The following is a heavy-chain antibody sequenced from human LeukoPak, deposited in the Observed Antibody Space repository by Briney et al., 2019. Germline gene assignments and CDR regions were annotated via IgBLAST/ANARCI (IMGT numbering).Heavy chain of an antibody. V-gene: IGHV3-66*02. Sequence: GGSLRLSRAASGLTVSSSFMTWVRLASGKGLEGVSIIYPGGTTYSADSVKGRFTISRDDSKNTLSLQMNSLRPDDTAVYYCARVLRSGNTGFAFDIWGQGTMVTVSS. CDR2: IYPGGTT. J-gene: IGHJ3*02. D-gene: IGHD3-3*01. CDR3: ARVLRSGNTGFAFDI. CDR1: GLTVSSSF.